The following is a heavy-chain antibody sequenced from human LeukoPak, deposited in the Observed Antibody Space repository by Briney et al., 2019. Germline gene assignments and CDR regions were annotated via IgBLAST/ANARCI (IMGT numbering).Heavy chain of an antibody. CDR3: ARGGSESDY. CDR2: RKEDGTEN. CDR1: GYNFNHYW. Sequence: GGSLRVSCAASGYNFNHYWMTWVRQSPGKGVGRVANRKEDGTENTYVDSVKGRFTISRDNAKNSLYLQMNSLRAEDTAVYYCARGGSESDYWGQGTLVTVSS. V-gene: IGHV3-7*01. J-gene: IGHJ4*02.